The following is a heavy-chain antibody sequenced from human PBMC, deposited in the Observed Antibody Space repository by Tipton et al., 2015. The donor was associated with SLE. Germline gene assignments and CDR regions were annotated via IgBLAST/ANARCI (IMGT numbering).Heavy chain of an antibody. CDR2: IYYSGST. J-gene: IGHJ4*02. CDR1: GGSISSYY. V-gene: IGHV4-59*01. CDR3: ARVLSVEEKATTFDY. Sequence: TLSLTCTVSGGSISSYYWSWVRQPPGKGLEWIGYIYYSGSTNYNPSLKSRVTISVDMSKNQFSLKLSSVTAADTAVYYCARVLSVEEKATTFDYWGQGTLVTVSS. D-gene: IGHD5-24*01.